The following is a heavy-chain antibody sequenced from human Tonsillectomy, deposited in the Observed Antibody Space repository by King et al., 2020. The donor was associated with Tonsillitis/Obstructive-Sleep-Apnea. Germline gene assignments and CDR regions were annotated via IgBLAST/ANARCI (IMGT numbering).Heavy chain of an antibody. Sequence: QVQLQESGPGLVKPSETLTLTCTVSGASVSSRDYYWGWIRQPPGKGLEWIGSIYYTGTTYYNPSVKSRVTISVDTSKNQFSLRLNSVTAADTADYYCARQTDLIGVYYYCMDVWGKGTTVTVSS. J-gene: IGHJ6*03. D-gene: IGHD3-22*01. V-gene: IGHV4-39*01. CDR1: GASVSSRDYY. CDR2: IYYTGTT. CDR3: ARQTDLIGVYYYCMDV.